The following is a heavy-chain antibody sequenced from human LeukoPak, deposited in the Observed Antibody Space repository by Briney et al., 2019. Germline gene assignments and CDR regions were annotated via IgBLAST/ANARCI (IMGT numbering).Heavy chain of an antibody. Sequence: PGGSLRLSCAASGFTFSNYLMSWVRQAPGKGLEWVANIKQDGSEKYYVDSVKGRFTISRDNAKSSLYLQMNSLRAEDTAVYYCARRVQSSGWYTYYFEYWGQGTPVTVSS. CDR2: IKQDGSEK. V-gene: IGHV3-7*01. D-gene: IGHD6-19*01. CDR3: ARRVQSSGWYTYYFEY. CDR1: GFTFSNYL. J-gene: IGHJ4*02.